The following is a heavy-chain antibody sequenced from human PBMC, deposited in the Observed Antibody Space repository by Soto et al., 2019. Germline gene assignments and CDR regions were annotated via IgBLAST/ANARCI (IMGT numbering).Heavy chain of an antibody. D-gene: IGHD6-6*01. Sequence: ASVKVSCKASGYTFTGYYMHWVRQAPGQGLEWMGWINPNSGGTNYAQKFQGWVTMTRDTSISTAYMELSRLRSDDTAVYYCARDGRSIAARRYYYYGMDVGGQGTTVTVSS. CDR1: GYTFTGYY. CDR3: ARDGRSIAARRYYYYGMDV. CDR2: INPNSGGT. J-gene: IGHJ6*02. V-gene: IGHV1-2*04.